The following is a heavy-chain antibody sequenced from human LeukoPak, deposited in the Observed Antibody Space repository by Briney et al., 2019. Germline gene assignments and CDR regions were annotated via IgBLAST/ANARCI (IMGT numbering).Heavy chain of an antibody. J-gene: IGHJ4*02. CDR1: GFTFSSYA. CDR3: AARTSNYYDSSGYFAPGFVNY. CDR2: ISGSGGST. D-gene: IGHD3-22*01. V-gene: IGHV3-23*01. Sequence: GGSLRLSCAASGFTFSSYAKSWVRQAPGKGLEWVSAISGSGGSTYYADSVKGRFTISRDNSKNTLYLQMNSLRAEDTAVYYCAARTSNYYDSSGYFAPGFVNYWGQGTLVTVSS.